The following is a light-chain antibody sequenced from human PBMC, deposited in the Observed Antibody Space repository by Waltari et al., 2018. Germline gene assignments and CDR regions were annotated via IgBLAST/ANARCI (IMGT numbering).Light chain of an antibody. Sequence: QSVLTQPPSVSGAPGQRVTIPCTGSSSNIGAGYDLHWYQQLPGTAPKVLIYGDSNRPSGVPDRISGSKSGTSASLVITGLQTEDEADYYCQSYDSSLSGYVFGTGTKVTVL. CDR1: SSNIGAGYD. CDR2: GDS. V-gene: IGLV1-40*01. CDR3: QSYDSSLSGYV. J-gene: IGLJ1*01.